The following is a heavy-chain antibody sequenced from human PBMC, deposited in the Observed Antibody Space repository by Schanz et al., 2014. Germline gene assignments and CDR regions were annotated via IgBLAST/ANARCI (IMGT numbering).Heavy chain of an antibody. D-gene: IGHD4-4*01. Sequence: QVQLVQSEAAVKKPGASVKVSCKASGYFFSSYGISWVRQAPGQGLEWMGWISPYNGNTKYAEKLEDRVTMTTDISTSTAYMQLRSLTSDDTAVFYCARSGGEMTTIPGYWGQGTLVTVSS. CDR2: ISPYNGNT. CDR1: GYFFSSYG. J-gene: IGHJ4*02. V-gene: IGHV1-18*01. CDR3: ARSGGEMTTIPGY.